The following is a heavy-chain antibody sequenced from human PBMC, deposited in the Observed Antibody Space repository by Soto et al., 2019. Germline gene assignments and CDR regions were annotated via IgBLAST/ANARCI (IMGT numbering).Heavy chain of an antibody. CDR1: GGSISGYY. J-gene: IGHJ6*02. CDR2: MYNTGST. CDR3: ARDLWGYCGTDCYPLDV. D-gene: IGHD2-21*02. Sequence: PSETLSLTCTVSGGSISGYYSSWIRQPPGMGLEWIGYMYNTGSTVYNPSFKSRVTISVDTSKNQFSLKLNSVTAADTAVYYCARDLWGYCGTDCYPLDVWGQGTTVTVSS. V-gene: IGHV4-59*01.